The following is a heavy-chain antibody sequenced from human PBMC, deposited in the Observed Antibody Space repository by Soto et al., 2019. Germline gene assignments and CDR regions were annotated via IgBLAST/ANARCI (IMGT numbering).Heavy chain of an antibody. D-gene: IGHD3-9*01. V-gene: IGHV3-30-3*01. Sequence: PGGSLLISCAASGFTFSRYAMHWVRQAPGKGLEWVAVISYDGSNKYYADSVKGRFTISRDNSKNTLYLQMNSLRAEDSAVFYCPKDIRDFDWFFAYCGQGTLVTVSP. CDR1: GFTFSRYA. J-gene: IGHJ1*01. CDR3: PKDIRDFDWFFAY. CDR2: ISYDGSNK.